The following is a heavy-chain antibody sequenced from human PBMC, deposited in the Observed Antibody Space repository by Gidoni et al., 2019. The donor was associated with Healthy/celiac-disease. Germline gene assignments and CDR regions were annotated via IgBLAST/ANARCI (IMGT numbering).Heavy chain of an antibody. V-gene: IGHV5-51*03. CDR1: GYSFTSYW. D-gene: IGHD2-8*01. Sequence: EVQLVQSGAEVKKPGESLKISCKGSGYSFTSYWIGWVRQMPGKGLEWMGIIYPGDSDTRYSPSVQGQVTISADKSISTAYLQWSSLKASDTAMYYCARSGGDCTNGVCYTQTYYFDYWGQGTLVTVSS. J-gene: IGHJ4*02. CDR2: IYPGDSDT. CDR3: ARSGGDCTNGVCYTQTYYFDY.